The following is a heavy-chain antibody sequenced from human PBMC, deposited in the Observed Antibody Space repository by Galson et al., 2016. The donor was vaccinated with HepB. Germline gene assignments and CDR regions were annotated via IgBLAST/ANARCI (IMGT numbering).Heavy chain of an antibody. D-gene: IGHD1-1*01. CDR1: GFSLSTSGMC. Sequence: PALVKPTQTLTLTCTFSGFSLSTSGMCVSWVRQPPGKALEWLALIDWHDDKYYSTSLKTRLTISTDTSKNQVVLTMTNMDPVDTATYYCERIMNWNDGYYYDGMDVWGQGTTVTVSS. V-gene: IGHV2-70*20. J-gene: IGHJ6*02. CDR3: ERIMNWNDGYYYDGMDV. CDR2: IDWHDDK.